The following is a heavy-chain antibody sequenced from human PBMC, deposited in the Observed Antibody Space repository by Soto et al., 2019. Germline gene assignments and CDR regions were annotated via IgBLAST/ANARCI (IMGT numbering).Heavy chain of an antibody. J-gene: IGHJ4*02. CDR3: ATDPVAVTGSFIDS. V-gene: IGHV3-30-3*01. CDR1: GFTFSAYA. Sequence: PGGSLRLSCAASGFTFSAYAFHWVRQAPGKGLEWLSVISYDGRETHYADSVEGRFIISRDGSKKTAYLQMNSLRGDDTAVYFCATDPVAVTGSFIDSWGQGTLVTVSS. D-gene: IGHD2-21*02. CDR2: ISYDGRET.